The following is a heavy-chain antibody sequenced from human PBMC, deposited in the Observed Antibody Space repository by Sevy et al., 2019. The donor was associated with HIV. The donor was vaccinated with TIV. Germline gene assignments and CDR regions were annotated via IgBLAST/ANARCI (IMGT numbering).Heavy chain of an antibody. CDR2: ISSSSSYT. V-gene: IGHV3-11*06. J-gene: IGHJ6*02. CDR3: ARDGDCSSTSCYDLDYYYYGMDV. D-gene: IGHD2-2*01. CDR1: GFTFSDYY. Sequence: GGSLRLSCAASGFTFSDYYMSWIRQAPGKGLEWVSYISSSSSYTNYANSVKGRFTMSRDNAKNSLYLQMNSLRAEDTAVYYCARDGDCSSTSCYDLDYYYYGMDVWGQGTTVTVSS.